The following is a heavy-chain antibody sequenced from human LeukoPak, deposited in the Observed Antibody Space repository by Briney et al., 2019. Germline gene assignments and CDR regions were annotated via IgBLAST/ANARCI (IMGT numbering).Heavy chain of an antibody. CDR2: IYYSGST. D-gene: IGHD2-21*01. J-gene: IGHJ2*01. CDR3: SRRDCSQTDCFYWFFDL. Sequence: SETLTLTSAVSGGSIISGGSYWSWIRQPPGKGLEWIGSIYYSGSTYYNPSLRSRVTISIDTSKNQFSLRLKSVTAADTAVYFCSRRDCSQTDCFYWFFDLWGRGTLLTVSS. V-gene: IGHV4-39*07. CDR1: GGSIISGGSY.